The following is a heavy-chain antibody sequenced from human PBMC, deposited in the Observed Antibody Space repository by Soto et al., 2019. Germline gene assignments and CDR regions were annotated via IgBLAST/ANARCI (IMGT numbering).Heavy chain of an antibody. Sequence: QVQLVQSGAEVREPGASVTVSCKASGYTFTSYGITWVRQAPGQGLEWMGWITAYNGNTNYAQKVQERVTMTTDTSTSTAYMELRSLRSDDTALYYCARSPINYGSGSYYINYWGQGSLVTVSS. V-gene: IGHV1-18*01. CDR1: GYTFTSYG. D-gene: IGHD3-10*01. CDR3: ARSPINYGSGSYYINY. J-gene: IGHJ4*02. CDR2: ITAYNGNT.